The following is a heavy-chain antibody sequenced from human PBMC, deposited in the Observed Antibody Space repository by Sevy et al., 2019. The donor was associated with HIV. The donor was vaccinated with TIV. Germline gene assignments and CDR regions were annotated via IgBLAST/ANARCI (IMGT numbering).Heavy chain of an antibody. CDR2: INPTSGST. J-gene: IGHJ4*02. CDR3: ARDDVVIPALGY. CDR1: GYTFNNYY. Sequence: ASVKVSCKASGYTFNNYYMHCVRQAPGQGLEWMGIINPTSGSTNYAQKFQGRFTMTRDTSTSTVYMELTSLTSEDTAVYYWARDDVVIPALGYWGQGTLVTVSS. V-gene: IGHV1-46*02. D-gene: IGHD2-2*01.